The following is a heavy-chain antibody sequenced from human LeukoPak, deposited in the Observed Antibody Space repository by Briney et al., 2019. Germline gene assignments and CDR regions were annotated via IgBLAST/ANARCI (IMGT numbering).Heavy chain of an antibody. CDR1: GGTFSSXA. CDR3: ALLDYDILTLGY. Sequence: SVKVSCKASGGTFSSXAISWVRQAPGQGLEWMGGIIPIFGTANYAQKFQGRVTITADESTSTAYMELSSLRSEDTAVYYCALLDYDILTLGYWGQGTLVTVSS. D-gene: IGHD3-9*01. V-gene: IGHV1-69*13. J-gene: IGHJ4*02. CDR2: IIPIFGTA.